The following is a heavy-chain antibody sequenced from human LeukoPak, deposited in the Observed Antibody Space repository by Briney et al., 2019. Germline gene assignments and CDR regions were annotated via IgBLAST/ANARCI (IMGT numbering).Heavy chain of an antibody. CDR1: GFTFSSYG. J-gene: IGHJ4*02. Sequence: GSLRLSCAASGFTFSSYGMSWVRQAPGKRLEWVSAISGSGGSTYYADSVKGRFTISRDNSKNTLYLQMNSLRAEDTAVYYCAKDDGDYSWEFDYWGQGTLVTVSS. D-gene: IGHD4-17*01. V-gene: IGHV3-23*01. CDR3: AKDDGDYSWEFDY. CDR2: ISGSGGST.